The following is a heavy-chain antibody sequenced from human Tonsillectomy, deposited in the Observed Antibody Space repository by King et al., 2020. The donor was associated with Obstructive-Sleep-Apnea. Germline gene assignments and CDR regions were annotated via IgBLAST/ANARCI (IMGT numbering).Heavy chain of an antibody. V-gene: IGHV3-23*04. CDR1: GFTFSSYA. CDR3: AKYFNRFGEFPAGYFDY. J-gene: IGHJ4*02. CDR2: ISGSGGST. D-gene: IGHD3-10*01. Sequence: VQLVESGGGLVQPGGSLRLSCAASGFTFSSYAMSWVRQAPGKGLEWVSAISGSGGSTYYADSVKGRFTISRDNSKNTLYLQMNSLRAEDTAVYYCAKYFNRFGEFPAGYFDYWGQGTLVTVSS.